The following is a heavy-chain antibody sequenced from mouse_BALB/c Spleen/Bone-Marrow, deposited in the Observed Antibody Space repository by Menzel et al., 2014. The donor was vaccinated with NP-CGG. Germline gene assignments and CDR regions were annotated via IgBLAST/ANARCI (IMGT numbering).Heavy chain of an antibody. CDR3: TGQYGNYYARDY. J-gene: IGHJ4*01. D-gene: IGHD2-10*02. V-gene: IGHV1-69*02. CDR2: IYPSDSYT. CDR1: GYTFTSYW. Sequence: QVQLQQSGAELVRPGASVKASCKASGYTFTSYWTNWVKQRPGHGLEWIGNIYPSDSYTNYTQNVKDKATLTVDKSSSTAYMQLSSPTSEDAAVYYCTGQYGNYYARDYWGQGTSVTVSS.